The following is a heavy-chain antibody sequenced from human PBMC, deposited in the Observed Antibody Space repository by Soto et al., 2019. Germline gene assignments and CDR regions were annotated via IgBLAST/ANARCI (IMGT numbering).Heavy chain of an antibody. J-gene: IGHJ4*02. V-gene: IGHV4-39*01. CDR2: IYYSGTS. CDR1: GGSISTSAYY. D-gene: IGHD3-22*01. CDR3: TRAPLGIIVAPDF. Sequence: SETLSLTCTVSGGSISTSAYYWGWIRQPPGKGLEWIGTIYYSGTSYHNPSLKSRVTISVDTSKNQFSLTLTSVTAADTAVYYCTRAPLGIIVAPDFWGQGTLVTVSS.